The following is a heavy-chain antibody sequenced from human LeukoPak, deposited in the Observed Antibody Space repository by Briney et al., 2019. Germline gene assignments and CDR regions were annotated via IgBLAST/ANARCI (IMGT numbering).Heavy chain of an antibody. J-gene: IGHJ5*02. CDR1: GFTFSSYA. CDR3: AKDIAVAGSRQFGP. D-gene: IGHD6-19*01. Sequence: GGSLRLSCAASGFTFSSYAMSWVRQAPGKGLEWVSAISGSGGSTYYADSVKGRFTISRDNSKNTLYPQMNSLRAEDTAVYYCAKDIAVAGSRQFGPWGQGTLVTVSS. CDR2: ISGSGGST. V-gene: IGHV3-23*01.